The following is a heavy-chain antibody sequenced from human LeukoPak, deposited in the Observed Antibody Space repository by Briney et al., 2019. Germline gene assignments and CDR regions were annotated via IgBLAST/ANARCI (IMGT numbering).Heavy chain of an antibody. Sequence: PGGSLRLSCAASGFTFSSYSMNWVRQAPGKGLEWVSSISSSSSYIYYADSVKGRFTISRDNAKNSLYLQMNSLRAEDTAVYYCARGRVTGTTRRGVLKLDYWGQGTLVTVSS. CDR3: ARGRVTGTTRRGVLKLDY. J-gene: IGHJ4*02. CDR2: ISSSSSYI. D-gene: IGHD1-7*01. CDR1: GFTFSSYS. V-gene: IGHV3-21*06.